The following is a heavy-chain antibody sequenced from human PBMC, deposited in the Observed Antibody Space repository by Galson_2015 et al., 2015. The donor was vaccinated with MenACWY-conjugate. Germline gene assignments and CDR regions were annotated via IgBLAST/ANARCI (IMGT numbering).Heavy chain of an antibody. J-gene: IGHJ6*03. V-gene: IGHV3-48*03. CDR1: GFTFTGYE. D-gene: IGHD5-18*01. CDR3: ARVGTWIHQYFYYMDV. CDR2: ISKRGSPI. Sequence: SLRLSCAASGFTFTGYEFNWVRQAPGKGLEWLSYISKRGSPIYYAASVEGRFTISRDNLQQSLFLEMNSLRAGDTGVYYCARVGTWIHQYFYYMDVWGKGTTVTVSS.